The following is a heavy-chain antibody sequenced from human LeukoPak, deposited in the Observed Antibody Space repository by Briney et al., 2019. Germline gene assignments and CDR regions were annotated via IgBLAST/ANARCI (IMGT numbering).Heavy chain of an antibody. CDR3: ARRPSYWPWEAFDI. CDR1: GGSISSSSYY. CDR2: IYYSGST. Sequence: NPSETLSLTCTVSGGSISSSSYYWGWIRQPPGKGLEWIGSIYYSGSTYYNPSLKSRVTISVDTSKNQFSLKLSSVTAADTAVYYCARRPSYWPWEAFDIWGQGTMVTVSS. J-gene: IGHJ3*02. V-gene: IGHV4-39*01. D-gene: IGHD1-26*01.